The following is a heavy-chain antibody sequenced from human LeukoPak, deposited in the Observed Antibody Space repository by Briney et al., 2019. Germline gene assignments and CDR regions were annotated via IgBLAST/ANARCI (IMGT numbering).Heavy chain of an antibody. CDR3: ARVSLRYFDWLLLENWFDP. J-gene: IGHJ5*02. CDR2: ISAYNGNT. Sequence: GASVKVSCKASGYTFTGYYMHWVRQAPGQGLEWMGWISAYNGNTNYAQKLQGRVTMTTDTSTSTAYMELRSLRSDDTAVYYCARVSLRYFDWLLLENWFDPWGQGTLVTVSS. V-gene: IGHV1-18*04. CDR1: GYTFTGYY. D-gene: IGHD3-9*01.